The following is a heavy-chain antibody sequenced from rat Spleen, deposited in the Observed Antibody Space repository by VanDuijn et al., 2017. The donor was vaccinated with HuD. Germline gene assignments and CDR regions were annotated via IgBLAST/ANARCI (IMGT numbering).Heavy chain of an antibody. Sequence: EVQLVESGGGLVQPGGSLQVSCAASGFIFNNYDMAWVRQTPTKGLEWVASISSGGGDTYYRDSVKGRFTISRDIAKSILYLQMDSLRSGDTATYYCARQETSGYSNWFGYWGQGTLVTVSS. J-gene: IGHJ3*01. CDR3: ARQETSGYSNWFGY. D-gene: IGHD4-3*01. V-gene: IGHV5-25*01. CDR1: GFIFNNYD. CDR2: ISSGGGDT.